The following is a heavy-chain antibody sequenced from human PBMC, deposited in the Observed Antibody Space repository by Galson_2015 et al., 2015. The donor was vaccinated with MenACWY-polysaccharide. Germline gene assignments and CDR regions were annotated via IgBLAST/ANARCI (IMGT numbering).Heavy chain of an antibody. CDR2: ISWNSDII. CDR1: GFTFDDYA. CDR3: AKGYSYSKAPVDH. V-gene: IGHV3-9*01. J-gene: IGHJ4*02. Sequence: SLRLSCAASGFTFDDYAMHWGRQAPGKGVEWVSGISWNSDIIGYADSVKGRFTISRESAKNSLYLQMNSLRPEDTALYYCAKGYSYSKAPVDHWGQGTLVTVSS. D-gene: IGHD2-15*01.